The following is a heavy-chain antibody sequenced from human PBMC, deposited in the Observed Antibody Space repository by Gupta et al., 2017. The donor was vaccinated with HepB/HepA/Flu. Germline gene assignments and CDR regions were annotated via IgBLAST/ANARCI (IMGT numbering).Heavy chain of an antibody. D-gene: IGHD4-17*01. V-gene: IGHV4-30-4*01. Sequence: QVQLQESGPGLVKPSQTLSLTCTVSGGSISSGDYYWSWIRQPPGKGLEWIGYIYYSGSTYYNPSLKSRVTISVDTSKNQFSLKLSSVTAADTAVYYCARDINYGDYGEAWFDPWGQGTLVTVSS. CDR2: IYYSGST. CDR1: GGSISSGDYY. J-gene: IGHJ5*02. CDR3: ARDINYGDYGEAWFDP.